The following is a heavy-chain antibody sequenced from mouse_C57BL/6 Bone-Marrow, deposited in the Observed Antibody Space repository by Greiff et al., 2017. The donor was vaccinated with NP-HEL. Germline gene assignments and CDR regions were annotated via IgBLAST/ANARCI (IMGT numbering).Heavy chain of an antibody. D-gene: IGHD2-2*01. CDR2: ISDGGSYT. CDR1: GFTFSSYA. J-gene: IGHJ4*01. CDR3: ARDLMVTTRAMDY. V-gene: IGHV5-4*01. Sequence: EVKVVESGGGLVKPGGSLKLSCAASGFTFSSYAMSWVRQTPEKRLEWVATISDGGSYTYYPDNVKGRFTISRDNAKNNLYLQMSHLKSEDTAMYYCARDLMVTTRAMDYWGQGTSVTVSS.